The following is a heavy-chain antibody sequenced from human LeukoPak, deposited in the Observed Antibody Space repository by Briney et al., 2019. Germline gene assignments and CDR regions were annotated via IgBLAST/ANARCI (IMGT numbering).Heavy chain of an antibody. CDR2: ISSSSSTI. D-gene: IGHD6-19*01. V-gene: IGHV3-48*01. Sequence: GGSLRLSCAASGFTFSSYSMNWVRQAPGKGLEWVSYISSSSSTIYYADSVKGRFTIYRDNAKDSLYLQMNGLRAEDTAVYYCARDRGIAVADYFDYWGQGTLVTVSS. CDR1: GFTFSSYS. CDR3: ARDRGIAVADYFDY. J-gene: IGHJ4*02.